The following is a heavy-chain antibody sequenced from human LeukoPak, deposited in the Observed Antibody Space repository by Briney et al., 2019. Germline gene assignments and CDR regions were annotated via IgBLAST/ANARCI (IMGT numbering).Heavy chain of an antibody. D-gene: IGHD3-10*01. J-gene: IGHJ4*02. V-gene: IGHV3-30*02. Sequence: GGSLRLSGAASGFSFSTADMPWVRQAPGKGLEWVAFLRSGGNDKYYAGSVKGRFTISRDNSKNTLFLQMNSLRAEDTAVYYCAKDLFGSGSYEYWGQGTLVTASS. CDR3: AKDLFGSGSYEY. CDR1: GFSFSTAD. CDR2: LRSGGNDK.